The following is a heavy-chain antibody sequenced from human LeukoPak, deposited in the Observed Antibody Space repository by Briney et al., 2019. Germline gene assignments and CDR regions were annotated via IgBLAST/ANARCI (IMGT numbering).Heavy chain of an antibody. Sequence: GASVRVSCEASGYTFTSYAMHWVRQAPGPRLEWMGWINAGNGNTKYSQKFQGRVTITRDTSASTAYMELSSLRSEDTAVYYCARDSSGAFDYWGQGTLVTVSS. J-gene: IGHJ4*02. V-gene: IGHV1-3*01. CDR2: INAGNGNT. CDR1: GYTFTSYA. D-gene: IGHD3-22*01. CDR3: ARDSSGAFDY.